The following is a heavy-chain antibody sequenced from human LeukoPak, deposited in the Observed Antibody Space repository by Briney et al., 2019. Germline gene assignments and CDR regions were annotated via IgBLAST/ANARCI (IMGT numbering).Heavy chain of an antibody. Sequence: GGSLRLSCAASGFTFSSYWMSWVRQAPGKGLEWVANIKQDGSEKYYVDSVKGRFTISRDNAKNSLYLQMNSLRAEDTAVYYCARAHFIAVGEERFDPWGQGTLVTVSS. CDR3: ARAHFIAVGEERFDP. J-gene: IGHJ5*02. V-gene: IGHV3-7*01. CDR1: GFTFSSYW. D-gene: IGHD6-19*01. CDR2: IKQDGSEK.